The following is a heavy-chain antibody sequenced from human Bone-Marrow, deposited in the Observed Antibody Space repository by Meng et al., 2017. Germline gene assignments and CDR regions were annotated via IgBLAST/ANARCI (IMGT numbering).Heavy chain of an antibody. V-gene: IGHV3-30*04. Sequence: GESLKISCAASGFTFSSYAMHWVRQAPGKGLEWVAVISYDGSNKYYADSMKGRFTISRDNSKNTLYLQMNSLRAEDTAVYYCASLDDSSGYYSSDDAFDIWGQGTMVTVSS. CDR2: ISYDGSNK. CDR3: ASLDDSSGYYSSDDAFDI. D-gene: IGHD3-22*01. J-gene: IGHJ3*02. CDR1: GFTFSSYA.